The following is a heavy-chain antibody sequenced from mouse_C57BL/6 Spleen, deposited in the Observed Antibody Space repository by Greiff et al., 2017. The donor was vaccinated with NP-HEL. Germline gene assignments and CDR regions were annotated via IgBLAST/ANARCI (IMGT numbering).Heavy chain of an antibody. D-gene: IGHD2-5*01. CDR3: ARESHSNYYFDY. Sequence: VQLQQSGAELVKPGASVKISCKASGYAFSSYWMNWVKQRPGKGLEWIGQIYPGDGDTNYNGKFKGKATLTADKSSSTAYMQLSSLTSEDSAVYVCARESHSNYYFDYGGQGTTLTVSS. CDR2: IYPGDGDT. CDR1: GYAFSSYW. V-gene: IGHV1-80*01. J-gene: IGHJ2*01.